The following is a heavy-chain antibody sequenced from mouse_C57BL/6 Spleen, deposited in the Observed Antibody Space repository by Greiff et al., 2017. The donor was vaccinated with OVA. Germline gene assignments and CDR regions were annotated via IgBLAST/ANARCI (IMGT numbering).Heavy chain of an antibody. V-gene: IGHV5-17*01. CDR1: GFTFSDYG. CDR3: ASPNWDEAWFAY. J-gene: IGHJ3*01. D-gene: IGHD4-1*01. Sequence: EVHLVESGGGLVKPGGSLKLSCAASGFTFSDYGMHWVRQAPEKGLEWVAYISSGSSTIYYADTVKGRFTISRDNAKNTLFLQMTSLRSEDTAMYYCASPNWDEAWFAYWGQGTLVTVSA. CDR2: ISSGSSTI.